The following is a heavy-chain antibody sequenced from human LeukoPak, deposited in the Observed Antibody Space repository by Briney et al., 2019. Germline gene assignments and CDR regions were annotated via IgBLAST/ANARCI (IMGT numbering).Heavy chain of an antibody. CDR1: GFTFSNYW. Sequence: PGGSLRLSCAASGFTFSNYWMHWVRQAPGKGLGWVSRINSDGSSTSYADSVKGRFTISRDNAKNTLYLQMNSLRSEDTAVYYCASKYQLLYWGQGTLVTVSS. D-gene: IGHD2-2*01. J-gene: IGHJ4*02. V-gene: IGHV3-74*01. CDR2: INSDGSST. CDR3: ASKYQLLY.